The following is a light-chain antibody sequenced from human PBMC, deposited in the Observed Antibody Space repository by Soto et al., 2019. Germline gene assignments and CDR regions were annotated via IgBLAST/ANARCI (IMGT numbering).Light chain of an antibody. CDR2: GVT. CDR3: SSFTTCYFYV. CDR1: GSDIGAYNY. J-gene: IGLJ1*01. Sequence: QSALAQPASVSGSPGQSITISCTGSGSDIGAYNYVSWYQQHPGKAPKLLIHGVTRRPSGVSSRFSASKSAYTASLTISGLQAEDEANYYCSSFTTCYFYVFGPGTKVTV. V-gene: IGLV2-14*01.